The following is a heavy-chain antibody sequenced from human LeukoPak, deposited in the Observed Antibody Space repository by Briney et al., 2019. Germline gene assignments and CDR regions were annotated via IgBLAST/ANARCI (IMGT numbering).Heavy chain of an antibody. J-gene: IGHJ4*02. CDR1: GFTFSSYG. D-gene: IGHD6-13*01. CDR3: AREVFAGPFDY. V-gene: IGHV3-30*03. Sequence: GRSLRLSCAASGFTFSSYGMHWVRQAPGKGLEWVAVISYDGSNKYYADSVKGRFTISRDNSKNTLYLQMNSLRAEDTAVYYCAREVFAGPFDYWGQGTLVTVSS. CDR2: ISYDGSNK.